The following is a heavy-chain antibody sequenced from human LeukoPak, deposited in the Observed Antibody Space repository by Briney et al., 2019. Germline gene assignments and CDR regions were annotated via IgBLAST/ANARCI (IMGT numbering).Heavy chain of an antibody. CDR2: IYTSGST. CDR1: GGSISSYY. CDR3: ARAGYSSSWYGNWFDP. J-gene: IGHJ5*02. D-gene: IGHD6-13*01. Sequence: SETLSLTCTVSGGSISSYYWSWLRQPAGKGLEWIGRIYTSGSTNYNPSLKSRVTISVDTSKNQFSLKLSSVTAADTAVYYCARAGYSSSWYGNWFDPWGQGTLVTVSS. V-gene: IGHV4-4*07.